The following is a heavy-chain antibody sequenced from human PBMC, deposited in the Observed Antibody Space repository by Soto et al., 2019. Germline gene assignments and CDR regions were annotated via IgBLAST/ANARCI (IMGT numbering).Heavy chain of an antibody. CDR2: MSERSGPP. CDR3: AKDQHNPDYSGVFDL. J-gene: IGHJ2*01. CDR1: GFNFRKFA. D-gene: IGHD2-15*01. Sequence: GGSLRLSCAASGFNFRKFAMSWVRQAPGKGLEWVSGMSERSGPPLYADSVKGRFTISRDNSKSTLYLEMNNLRPEDTAVYYCAKDQHNPDYSGVFDLRGRATPVTVSS. V-gene: IGHV3-23*01.